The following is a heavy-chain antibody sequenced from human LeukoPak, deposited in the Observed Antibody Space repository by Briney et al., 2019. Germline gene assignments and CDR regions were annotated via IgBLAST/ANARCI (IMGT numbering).Heavy chain of an antibody. CDR2: ISGSGGST. CDR3: AKSLGYSYGFFDY. D-gene: IGHD5-18*01. V-gene: IGHV3-23*01. Sequence: GGSPRLSCAASGFTFSSYAMSWVRQAPGKGLEWVSAISGSGGSTYYADSVKGRFTISRDNSKNTLYLQMNSLRAEDTAVYYCAKSLGYSYGFFDYWGQGTLVTVSS. CDR1: GFTFSSYA. J-gene: IGHJ4*02.